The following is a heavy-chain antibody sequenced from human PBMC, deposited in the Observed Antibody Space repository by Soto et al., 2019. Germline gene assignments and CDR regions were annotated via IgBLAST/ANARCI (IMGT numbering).Heavy chain of an antibody. D-gene: IGHD6-6*01. CDR2: IKQDGSEK. V-gene: IGHV3-7*01. J-gene: IGHJ5*02. CDR1: GFTFSSYW. CDR3: ARSIAASLNWFDP. Sequence: PGGSLRLSCAASGFTFSSYWMSWVRQAPGKGLEWVANIKQDGSEKYYVDSVKGRFTISRDNAKNSLYLQMNSLRAEDTAVYYCARSIAASLNWFDPWGQGTLVTVSS.